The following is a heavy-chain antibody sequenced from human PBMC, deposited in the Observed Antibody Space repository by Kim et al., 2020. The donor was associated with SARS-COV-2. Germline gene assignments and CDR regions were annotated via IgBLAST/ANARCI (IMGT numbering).Heavy chain of an antibody. Sequence: GGSLRLSCAASGFTFSSYAMHWVRQAPGKGLEWVAVISYDGSNKYYADSVKGRFTISRDNSKNTLYLQMNSLRAEDTAVYYCARDGGYRDIVVVPAAINWFDPWGQGTLVTVSS. CDR1: GFTFSSYA. D-gene: IGHD2-2*01. V-gene: IGHV3-30-3*01. J-gene: IGHJ5*02. CDR3: ARDGGYRDIVVVPAAINWFDP. CDR2: ISYDGSNK.